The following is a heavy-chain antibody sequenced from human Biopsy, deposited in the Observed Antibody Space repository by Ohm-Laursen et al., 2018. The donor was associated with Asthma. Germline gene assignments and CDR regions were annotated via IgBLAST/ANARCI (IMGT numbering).Heavy chain of an antibody. CDR1: GGTFNTYV. CDR2: INSVFGTT. D-gene: IGHD2-2*01. CDR3: ARKAGSCISRTCYSLDF. Sequence: GASVKVSCKSLGGTFNTYVIGWGRQAPGKGLKWMGGINSVFGTTTYPQKFQDRVTITADDSTSTVYMELSSLRSEDTAVYYCARKAGSCISRTCYSLDFWGQGTLVTVSS. V-gene: IGHV1-69*13. J-gene: IGHJ4*02.